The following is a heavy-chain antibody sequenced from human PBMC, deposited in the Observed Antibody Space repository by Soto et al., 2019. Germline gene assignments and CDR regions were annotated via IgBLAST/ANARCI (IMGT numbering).Heavy chain of an antibody. D-gene: IGHD3-10*01. CDR2: INAGNGNT. J-gene: IGHJ6*02. V-gene: IGHV1-3*01. CDR1: GYTFTSYA. CDR3: ARDLIDYYGSGSYYEVNYYYYYGMDV. Sequence: ASVKVSCKASGYTFTSYAMHWVRQAPGQRHEWMGWINAGNGNTKYSQKFQGRVTITRDTSASTAYMELSSLRSEDTAVYYCARDLIDYYGSGSYYEVNYYYYYGMDVWGQGXTVTVYS.